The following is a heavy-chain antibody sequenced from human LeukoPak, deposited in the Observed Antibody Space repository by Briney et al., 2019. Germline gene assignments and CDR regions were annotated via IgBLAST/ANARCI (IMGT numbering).Heavy chain of an antibody. CDR1: GSIFTHYG. V-gene: IGHV3-33*01. J-gene: IGHJ2*01. CDR2: IGVDGTMK. Sequence: GGSLRLSCAASGSIFTHYGFHWVRQVPGKGLEWVAVIGVDGTMKYYAESVKGRFTISRDNSRNTLYLQMNSLRAEDTAVYYCVLVVVPAAVWHFDLWGRGTLVTVSS. D-gene: IGHD2-2*01. CDR3: VLVVVPAAVWHFDL.